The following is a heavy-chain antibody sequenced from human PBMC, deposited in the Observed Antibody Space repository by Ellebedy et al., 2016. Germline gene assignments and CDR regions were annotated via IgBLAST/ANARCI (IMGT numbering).Heavy chain of an antibody. Sequence: SETLSLXXTVTGASVRGPDYFWSWIRQSPGTGLEWIGHILWSGSTYYNPSLERRASIDIDTSQNKFSLRLRSVTAADTAVFYCVRTYIPYPSLGRPTSYFRLGVWGKGTAVTVSS. V-gene: IGHV4-30-4*01. CDR2: ILWSGST. CDR1: GASVRGPDYF. D-gene: IGHD3-9*01. J-gene: IGHJ6*04. CDR3: VRTYIPYPSLGRPTSYFRLGV.